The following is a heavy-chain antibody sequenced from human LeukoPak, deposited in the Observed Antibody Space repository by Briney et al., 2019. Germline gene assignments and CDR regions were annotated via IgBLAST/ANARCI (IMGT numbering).Heavy chain of an antibody. J-gene: IGHJ4*02. CDR3: ASKWFGELLSDY. Sequence: GGSLRLSCAASGFTFSNYAMNWVRQAPGKGLEWVSTISGSGGSTYYADSVKGRFTISRDNSKNTLYLQMNSLRAEDTAVYYCASKWFGELLSDYWGQGTLVTVSS. CDR2: ISGSGGST. CDR1: GFTFSNYA. V-gene: IGHV3-23*01. D-gene: IGHD3-10*01.